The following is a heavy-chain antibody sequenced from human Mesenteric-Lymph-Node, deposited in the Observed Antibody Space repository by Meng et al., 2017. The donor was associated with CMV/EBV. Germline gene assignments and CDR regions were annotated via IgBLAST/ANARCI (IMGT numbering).Heavy chain of an antibody. V-gene: IGHV4-61*01. D-gene: IGHD2-2*02. CDR3: ARAGYCSSTSCYSYYGMDV. CDR2: IYYSGST. CDR1: GGSVSSGSYY. J-gene: IGHJ6*02. Sequence: SETLSLTCTVSGGSVSSGSYYWSWIRQPPGKGLEWIGYIYYSGSTNYNPSLKSRVTISVDTSKNQFSLKLSSVTAADTAVYYCARAGYCSSTSCYSYYGMDVWGQGTTVTAP.